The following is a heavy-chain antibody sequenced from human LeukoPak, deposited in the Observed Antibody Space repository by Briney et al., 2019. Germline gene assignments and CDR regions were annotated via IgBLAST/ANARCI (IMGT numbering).Heavy chain of an antibody. J-gene: IGHJ1*01. Sequence: GGSLRLSRAASGFTVSSNYMSWVRQAPGKGLEWVSVIYSGGSTYYADSVKGRFTISRDNSKNTLYLQMNSLRAEDTAAYYCARDHRYCSGGSCYSEYFQHWGQGTLVTVSS. CDR2: IYSGGST. D-gene: IGHD2-15*01. CDR3: ARDHRYCSGGSCYSEYFQH. V-gene: IGHV3-53*01. CDR1: GFTVSSNY.